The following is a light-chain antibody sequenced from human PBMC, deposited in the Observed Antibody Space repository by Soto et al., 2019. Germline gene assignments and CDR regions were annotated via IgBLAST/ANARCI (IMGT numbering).Light chain of an antibody. J-gene: IGKJ1*01. Sequence: EIMMTQSPATLSVSPGESATLSCRASQSVSNNLAWYQHKPGQAPRLLIYYASTRATGIPARFSGSGSGTAFTLTISSLQSEDFALYYCQQYGSSPRTFGQGTKVEIK. V-gene: IGKV3-15*01. CDR2: YAS. CDR3: QQYGSSPRT. CDR1: QSVSNN.